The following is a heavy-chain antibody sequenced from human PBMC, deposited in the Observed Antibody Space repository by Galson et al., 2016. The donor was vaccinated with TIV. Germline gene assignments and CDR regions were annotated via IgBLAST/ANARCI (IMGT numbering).Heavy chain of an antibody. CDR2: ISSDGTNK. J-gene: IGHJ6*02. Sequence: SLRLSCAASGFNFKTFPIHWVRLAPGKGLEWVSLISSDGTNKYYADSVKGRFTIPRDNSKNTVHLEMDSLRPEDTAMYFCATCISGPTLDLYYHGMDVWGQGTTVTVSS. V-gene: IGHV3-30-3*01. CDR3: ATCISGPTLDLYYHGMDV. CDR1: GFNFKTFP. D-gene: IGHD3-10*01.